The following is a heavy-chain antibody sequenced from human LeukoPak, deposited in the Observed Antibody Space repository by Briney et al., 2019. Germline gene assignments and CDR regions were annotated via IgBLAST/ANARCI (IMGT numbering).Heavy chain of an antibody. D-gene: IGHD6-19*01. V-gene: IGHV1-2*06. J-gene: IGHJ4*02. CDR2: INPNSGGT. CDR1: GYTFTGYY. CDR3: ATPIAVAPFDY. Sequence: GGSLRLSCAASGYTFTGYYMHWVRQAPGQGLEWMGRINPNSGGTNYAQKFQGRVTMTRDTSISTAYMELSRLRSDDTAVYYCATPIAVAPFDYWGQGTLVTVSS.